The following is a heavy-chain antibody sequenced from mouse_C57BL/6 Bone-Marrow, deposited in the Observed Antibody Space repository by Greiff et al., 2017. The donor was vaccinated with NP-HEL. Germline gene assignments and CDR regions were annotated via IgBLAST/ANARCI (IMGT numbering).Heavy chain of an antibody. CDR2: ILPGRGST. D-gene: IGHD1-1*01. V-gene: IGHV1-9*01. CDR3: AREDYGSLHYYAMDY. CDR1: GYTFTGYW. J-gene: IGHJ4*01. Sequence: QVQLKESGAELMKPGASVKLSCKATGYTFTGYWIEWVKQRPGHGLEWIGEILPGRGSTNYNEKFKGKATFTADTSANTAYMQLSSLTTEDSAIYYCAREDYGSLHYYAMDYWGQGTSVTVAS.